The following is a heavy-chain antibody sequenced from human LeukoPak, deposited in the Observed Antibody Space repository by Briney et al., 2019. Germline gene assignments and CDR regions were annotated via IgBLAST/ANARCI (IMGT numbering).Heavy chain of an antibody. CDR2: ISSSSSYI. CDR1: GFTFSSYS. V-gene: IGHV3-21*01. Sequence: AGGSLRLSCAASGFTFSSYSMNWVRQAPGKGLEWVSSISSSSSYIYYADSVKGRFTISRDNAKNSLYLQMNSLRAEDTAVYYCARDPASSISWYVGWLDPWGQGTLVTVSS. J-gene: IGHJ5*02. CDR3: ARDPASSISWYVGWLDP. D-gene: IGHD6-13*01.